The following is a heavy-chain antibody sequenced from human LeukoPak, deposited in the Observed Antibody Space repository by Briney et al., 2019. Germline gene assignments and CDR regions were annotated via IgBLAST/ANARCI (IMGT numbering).Heavy chain of an antibody. CDR1: GLTVYTND. J-gene: IGHJ3*01. D-gene: IGHD1-14*01. V-gene: IGHV3-53*01. CDR2: LYSGGRT. CDR3: TKSGPPDPY. Sequence: PGGSLRLSCAASGLTVYTNDMSWVRQAPGKRLEWVSILYSGGRTYYGDSVKGRFTISRDNSRNTLYLQMNSLRAEDTAMYCCTKSGPPDPYWGQGTMVTVSS.